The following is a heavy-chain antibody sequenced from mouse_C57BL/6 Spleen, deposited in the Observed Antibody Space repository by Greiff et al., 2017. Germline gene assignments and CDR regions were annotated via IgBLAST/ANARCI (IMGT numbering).Heavy chain of an antibody. J-gene: IGHJ4*01. Sequence: DVHLVESGGGLVQSGRSLRLSCATSGFTVSDFYMEWVRQAPGKGLEWIAASRNKANDYTTEYSASVKGRFIVSRDTSQSILYLQMNALRAEDTAIYYCARDAVVGEAMDYWGQGTSVTVSS. CDR2: SRNKANDYTT. CDR1: GFTVSDFY. V-gene: IGHV7-1*01. D-gene: IGHD1-1*01. CDR3: ARDAVVGEAMDY.